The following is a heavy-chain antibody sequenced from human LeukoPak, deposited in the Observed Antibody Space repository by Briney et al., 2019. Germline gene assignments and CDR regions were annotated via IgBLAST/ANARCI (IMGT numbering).Heavy chain of an antibody. CDR1: GGSINSYY. D-gene: IGHD3-10*01. V-gene: IGHV4-59*08. CDR2: IYYSGST. Sequence: SETLSLTCTVSGGSINSYYWGWIRQPPGKGLEWIGYIYYSGSTRYNPSLKSRVTISLDTSKNQFSLKVTSVTAADTAVYYCARVEGPDGSGNYFSDSWGQGTLVTVSS. J-gene: IGHJ5*01. CDR3: ARVEGPDGSGNYFSDS.